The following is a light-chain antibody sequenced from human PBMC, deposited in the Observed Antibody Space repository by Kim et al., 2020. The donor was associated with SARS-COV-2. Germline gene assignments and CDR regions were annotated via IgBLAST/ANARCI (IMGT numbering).Light chain of an antibody. CDR1: QSVSPY. Sequence: SLATGASASLSCRASQSVSPYLAWYQQNPGQAPRLLIYDASKRATGIPARFSGSGSGTDFTLTISSLEPDDFAVYYCQLRTNWLTSGGGTKVDIK. CDR2: DAS. J-gene: IGKJ4*01. V-gene: IGKV3-11*01. CDR3: QLRTNWLT.